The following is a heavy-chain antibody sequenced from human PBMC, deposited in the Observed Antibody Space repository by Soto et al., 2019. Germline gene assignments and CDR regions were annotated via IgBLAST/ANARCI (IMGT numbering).Heavy chain of an antibody. Sequence: SETLSLTCTVSGGSISSYYWSWIRQPPGKGLEWIGYIYYSGSTNYNPSLKSRVTISVDTSKNQFSLKLSSVTAADTAVYYCARDPEYSSSWYASTGFDPWGQGTLVTV. CDR1: GGSISSYY. J-gene: IGHJ5*02. V-gene: IGHV4-59*01. D-gene: IGHD6-13*01. CDR2: IYYSGST. CDR3: ARDPEYSSSWYASTGFDP.